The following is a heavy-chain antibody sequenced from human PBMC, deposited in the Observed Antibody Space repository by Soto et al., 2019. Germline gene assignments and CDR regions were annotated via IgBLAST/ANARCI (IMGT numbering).Heavy chain of an antibody. CDR3: SRDRRDGYNFDY. CDR1: GFTFRNYG. D-gene: IGHD5-12*01. CDR2: IGIGSSTK. J-gene: IGHJ4*02. Sequence: GGLRLSCAASGFTFRNYGMNWVRQAPGKGLEWVSYIGIGSSTKYYADSVKGRFTISRDNAKNSLYLQMNSLRAEDTAVYYCSRDRRDGYNFDYCGQGSLVPVSS. V-gene: IGHV3-48*01.